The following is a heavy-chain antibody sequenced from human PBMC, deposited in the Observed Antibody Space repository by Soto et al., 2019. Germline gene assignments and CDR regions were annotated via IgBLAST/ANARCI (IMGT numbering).Heavy chain of an antibody. J-gene: IGHJ5*02. V-gene: IGHV3-15*01. CDR2: IKSKADGETK. D-gene: IGHD4-4*01. Sequence: LRLSCAASGFTFSHAWMSWVRQAPGKGLEWVGRIKSKADGETKDYGAPVRGRFTISRDDSQDILYLHMNSLRIEDTAVYYCCVIKRRDQYSTSGYWFDPWGPGTLVTVSS. CDR1: GFTFSHAW. CDR3: CVIKRRDQYSTSGYWFDP.